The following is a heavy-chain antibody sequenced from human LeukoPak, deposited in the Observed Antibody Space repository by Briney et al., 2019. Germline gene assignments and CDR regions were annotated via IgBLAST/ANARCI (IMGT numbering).Heavy chain of an antibody. V-gene: IGHV3-21*04. CDR3: AKLYGYSYGSYYFDY. CDR2: ISGSSSDI. CDR1: GFTFSSYS. J-gene: IGHJ4*02. Sequence: GGSLRLSCAASGFTFSSYSMNWVRQAPGKGLEWVSGISGSSSDIYDAELAKGRFTISRDNAKNTLYLQMSSLRAEDTAVYYCAKLYGYSYGSYYFDYWGQGTLVTVSS. D-gene: IGHD5-18*01.